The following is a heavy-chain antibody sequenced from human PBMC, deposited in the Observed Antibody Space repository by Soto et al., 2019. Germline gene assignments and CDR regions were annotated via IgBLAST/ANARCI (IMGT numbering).Heavy chain of an antibody. CDR2: ISGSGGST. V-gene: IGHV3-23*01. CDR3: ARTYYYGSGNWFDP. Sequence: GGSLRLSCAASGFTFSSYAMSWVRQAPGKGLEWVSAISGSGGSTYYADSAKGRFTISRDNSKNTLYLQVNSLRAEDTAVYYCARTYYYGSGNWFDPWGQGTLVTVSS. CDR1: GFTFSSYA. J-gene: IGHJ5*02. D-gene: IGHD3-10*01.